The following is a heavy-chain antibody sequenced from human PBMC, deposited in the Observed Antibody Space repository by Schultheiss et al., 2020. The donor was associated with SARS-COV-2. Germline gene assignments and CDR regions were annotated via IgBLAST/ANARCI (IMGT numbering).Heavy chain of an antibody. J-gene: IGHJ6*02. Sequence: SETLSLTCTVSGGSISNYYWIWIRQPPGKGLEWIGYIYYSGSTNYNPSLKSRVTISVDTSKNQFSLKLSSVTAADTAVYYCARAQYYDTVGGYYYYGMDVWGQGTTVTVSS. CDR1: GGSISNYY. CDR3: ARAQYYDTVGGYYYYGMDV. D-gene: IGHD3-9*01. CDR2: IYYSGST. V-gene: IGHV4-59*01.